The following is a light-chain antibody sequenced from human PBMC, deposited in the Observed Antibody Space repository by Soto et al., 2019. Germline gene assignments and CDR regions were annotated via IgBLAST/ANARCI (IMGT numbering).Light chain of an antibody. Sequence: DIQMTPYPSSLSASVGDRVTITCRARQAISTYLAWERQKPGKVPELLIYATSSLQSGVPSLFSGSGSGTDFILTISSLQPEDVSSEYNQKYNGAPWTGGEGIKVVIK. V-gene: IGKV1-27*01. CDR3: QKYNGAPWT. J-gene: IGKJ1*01. CDR2: ATS. CDR1: QAISTY.